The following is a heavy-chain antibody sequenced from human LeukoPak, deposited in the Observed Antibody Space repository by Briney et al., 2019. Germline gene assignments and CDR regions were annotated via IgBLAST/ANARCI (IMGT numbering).Heavy chain of an antibody. J-gene: IGHJ5*02. D-gene: IGHD2-2*01. Sequence: NPSETLSLTCTVSGGSISSYYWSWIRQPPGKGLEWIGYIYYSGSTNYNPSLKSRVTISVDTSKNQCSLKLSSVTAADTAVYYCARWYQRYFNWFDPWGQGTLVTVSS. CDR2: IYYSGST. V-gene: IGHV4-59*01. CDR1: GGSISSYY. CDR3: ARWYQRYFNWFDP.